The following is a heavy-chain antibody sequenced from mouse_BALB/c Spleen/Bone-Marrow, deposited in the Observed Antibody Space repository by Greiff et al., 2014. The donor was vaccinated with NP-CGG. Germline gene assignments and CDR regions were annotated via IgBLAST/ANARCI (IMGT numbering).Heavy chain of an antibody. CDR3: TRGLEYVVDY. D-gene: IGHD2-13*01. Sequence: EVKLMESGPELVKPGASMKISCKASGYSFTGYTMNCVKQSHGKNLEWIGLINPYSGGTSYNQKFKDKATLTVDKSSSTAYMELLSLTSEDSAVYYCTRGLEYVVDYWGQGTSVTVSS. J-gene: IGHJ4*01. V-gene: IGHV1-18*01. CDR2: INPYSGGT. CDR1: GYSFTGYT.